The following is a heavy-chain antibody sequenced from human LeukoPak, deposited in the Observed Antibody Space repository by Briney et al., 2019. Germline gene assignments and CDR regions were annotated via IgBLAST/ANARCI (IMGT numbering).Heavy chain of an antibody. CDR1: GGTFSSYA. CDR2: IIPIFGTA. D-gene: IGHD3-22*01. CDR3: ARGGPYDSSGYSRH. J-gene: IGHJ4*02. V-gene: IGHV1-69*05. Sequence: SVKVSCKASGGTFSSYAISWVRQAPGQGLEWMGGIIPIFGTANYAQKLQGRVTMTTDTSTSTAYMELRSLRSDDTAVYYCARGGPYDSSGYSRHWGQGTLVTVSS.